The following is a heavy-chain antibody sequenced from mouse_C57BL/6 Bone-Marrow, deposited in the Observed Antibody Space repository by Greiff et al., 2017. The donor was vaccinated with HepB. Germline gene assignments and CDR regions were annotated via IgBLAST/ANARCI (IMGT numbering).Heavy chain of an antibody. CDR3: ARGDDYDGYAMDY. CDR2: ISNGGGST. J-gene: IGHJ4*01. D-gene: IGHD2-4*01. V-gene: IGHV5-12*01. Sequence: EVKLMESGGGLVQPGGSLKLSCAASGFTFSDYYMYWVRQTPEKRLEWVAYISNGGGSTYYPDTVKGRFTISRDNAKNTLYLQMSRLKSEDTAMYYCARGDDYDGYAMDYWGQGTSVTVSS. CDR1: GFTFSDYY.